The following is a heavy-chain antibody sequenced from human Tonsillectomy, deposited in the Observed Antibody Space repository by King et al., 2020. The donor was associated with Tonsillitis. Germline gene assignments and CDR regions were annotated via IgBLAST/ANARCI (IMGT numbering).Heavy chain of an antibody. V-gene: IGHV3-43*01. J-gene: IGHJ4*02. Sequence: VQLVESGGIMVQPGGSLRLSCAASGFTFDDYSMHWVRQAPGKRLEWVSLISWDGASTYYADSVKGRFTISRDNRKNSVYLQMNGLRTEDAALYYCAKGGRRKNNGAWFLTSGGQEPLFTVPS. CDR3: AKGGRRKNNGAWFLTS. CDR1: GFTFDDYS. CDR2: ISWDGAST. D-gene: IGHD4/OR15-4a*01.